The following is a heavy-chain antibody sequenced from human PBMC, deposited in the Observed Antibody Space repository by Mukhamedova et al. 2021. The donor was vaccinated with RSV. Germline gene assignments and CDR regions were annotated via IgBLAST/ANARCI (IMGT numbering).Heavy chain of an antibody. CDR2: INPNSGDT. CDR3: AKVGDYGVPRRVYYFYGMDV. D-gene: IGHD4-17*01. J-gene: IGHJ6*02. V-gene: IGHV1-2*02. Sequence: EYMGWINPNSGDTSYAQRFQGRVTMTRDTSISTAYMELSSLRSDDTAVYFCAKVGDYGVPRRVYYFYGMDVWGQGTTVTVSS.